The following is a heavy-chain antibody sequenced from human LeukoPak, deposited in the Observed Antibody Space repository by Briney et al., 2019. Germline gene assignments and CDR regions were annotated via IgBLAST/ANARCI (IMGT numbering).Heavy chain of an antibody. J-gene: IGHJ4*02. CDR2: ISGSGGNT. V-gene: IGHV3-23*01. D-gene: IGHD4-17*01. CDR1: GFTFSTYA. CDR3: TKDKVTVTTPDY. Sequence: GGSLRLSCAASGFTFSTYAMNWVRQAPGKGLEWVSTISGSGGNTYYADSVKGRFTISRDNSKNTLYLQMNCLRAEDTAVYYCTKDKVTVTTPDYWGQGTLVTVSS.